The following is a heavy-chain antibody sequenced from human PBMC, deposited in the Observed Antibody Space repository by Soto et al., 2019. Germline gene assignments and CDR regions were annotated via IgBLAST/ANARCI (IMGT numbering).Heavy chain of an antibody. CDR3: TRILWSSRRDALDI. V-gene: IGHV3-23*01. D-gene: IGHD2-21*01. J-gene: IGHJ6*02. CDR2: IGTSGAPT. CDR1: GFTFRNYA. Sequence: GGSLRLSCIASGFTFRNYAMAWVRQAPGEDLEWVSAIGTSGAPTLYADSVKSRFSISRDDSRNTVSLQMNSLGVEDTATYYCTRILWSSRRDALDIWGQGTTVTVSS.